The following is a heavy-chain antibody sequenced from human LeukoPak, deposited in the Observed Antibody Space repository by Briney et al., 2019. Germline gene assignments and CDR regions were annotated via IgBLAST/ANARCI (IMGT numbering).Heavy chain of an antibody. CDR3: ARRRSIAAHNWFDP. CDR1: GYSFTSYW. Sequence: GESLKIPCKGSGYSFTSYWIGWVRQMPGKGLEWMGIISPGDSDARYSPSFQGQVTISADKSISTAYLQWSSLKASDTAMYYCARRRSIAAHNWFDPWGQGTLVTVSS. D-gene: IGHD6-6*01. J-gene: IGHJ5*02. V-gene: IGHV5-51*01. CDR2: ISPGDSDA.